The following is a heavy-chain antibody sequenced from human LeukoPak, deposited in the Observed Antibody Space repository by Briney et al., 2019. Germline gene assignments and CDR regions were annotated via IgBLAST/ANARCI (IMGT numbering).Heavy chain of an antibody. D-gene: IGHD3-22*01. CDR2: ISYDGSNK. CDR1: GFTFSSYG. J-gene: IGHJ3*02. CDR3: ARELTYYYDSSGYLDAFDI. Sequence: PGGSLRLSCAASGFTFSSYGMHWVCQAPGKGLEWVAVISYDGSNKYYADSVKGRFTISRDNAKNSLYLQMNSLRAEDTAVYYCARELTYYYDSSGYLDAFDIWGQGTMVTVSS. V-gene: IGHV3-30*03.